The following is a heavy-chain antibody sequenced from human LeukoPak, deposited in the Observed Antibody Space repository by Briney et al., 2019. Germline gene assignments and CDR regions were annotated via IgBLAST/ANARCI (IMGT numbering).Heavy chain of an antibody. CDR1: GGSVSSVIYS. D-gene: IGHD3-10*01. Sequence: PSETLSLTCAVSGGSVSSVIYSWSWIRQPPGKGLEWIGYIYHSGSTYYNPSLKSRVTISVDRSKNQFSLKLSSVTAADTAVYYCARGPYGSGIVGQLKFDYWGQGILVTVSS. V-gene: IGHV4-30-2*01. J-gene: IGHJ4*02. CDR3: ARGPYGSGIVGQLKFDY. CDR2: IYHSGST.